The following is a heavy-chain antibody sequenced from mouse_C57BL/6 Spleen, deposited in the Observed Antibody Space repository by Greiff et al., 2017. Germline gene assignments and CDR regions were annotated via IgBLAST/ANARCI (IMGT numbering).Heavy chain of an antibody. Sequence: VQLQESGAELVRPGTSVKVSCKASGYAFTNYLIEWVKQRPGQGLEWIGVINPGSGGTNYNQKFKGKATLTADKSTSTDYMQLSSLTSEDSAVYFGARKPAYYYAMDDWGQGTSGTVSS. CDR3: ARKPAYYYAMDD. CDR2: INPGSGGT. V-gene: IGHV1-54*01. J-gene: IGHJ4*01. CDR1: GYAFTNYL.